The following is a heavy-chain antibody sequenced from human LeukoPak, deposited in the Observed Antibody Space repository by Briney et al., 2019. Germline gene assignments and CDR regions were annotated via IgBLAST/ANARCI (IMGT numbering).Heavy chain of an antibody. D-gene: IGHD2-2*01. Sequence: GGSLRLSCAASGFTFSSYWMHWVRQAPGKGLVWVSRINSDGSSTIYADSVKGRFTISRDNSKNTLYLQMNSLRAEDTAVYYCARASFCGSTSCFIDYWGQGTLVTVSS. CDR1: GFTFSSYW. CDR3: ARASFCGSTSCFIDY. V-gene: IGHV3-74*01. CDR2: INSDGSST. J-gene: IGHJ4*02.